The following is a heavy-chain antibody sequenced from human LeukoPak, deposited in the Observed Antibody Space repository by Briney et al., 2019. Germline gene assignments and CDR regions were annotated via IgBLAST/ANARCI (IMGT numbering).Heavy chain of an antibody. CDR3: ARVRDDYFFDY. Sequence: SETLSLTCTVSGVSISTSGYYWSWIRQRPGTGLEWIAYIHYIENTYYNPSLESRVTMSVDTSSNQFSLNVASVTAADTAVYYCARVRDDYFFDYWGQGILVTVSS. CDR1: GVSISTSGYY. CDR2: IHYIENT. V-gene: IGHV4-31*03. J-gene: IGHJ4*02. D-gene: IGHD3-3*01.